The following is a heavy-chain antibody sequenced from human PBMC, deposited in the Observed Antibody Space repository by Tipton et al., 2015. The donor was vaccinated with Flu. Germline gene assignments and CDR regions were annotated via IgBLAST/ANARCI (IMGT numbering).Heavy chain of an antibody. D-gene: IGHD3-16*01. Sequence: TLSLTCAVSGDSINSYYWWSWARQPPGKGLEWIGQIYHLGNINYNPSLKGRVTISLDTSKNQFSLKMTSVTAADAAVYYCAREVFYDLPLGVAYSYHGMDVRGQGTTVTVSS. CDR2: IYHLGNI. CDR3: AREVFYDLPLGVAYSYHGMDV. CDR1: GDSINSYYW. V-gene: IGHV4-4*02. J-gene: IGHJ6*02.